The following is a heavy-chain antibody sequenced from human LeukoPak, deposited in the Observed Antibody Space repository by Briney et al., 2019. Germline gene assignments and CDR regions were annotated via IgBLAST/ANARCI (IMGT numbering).Heavy chain of an antibody. CDR3: AKVVHDSSGYYSDY. V-gene: IGHV3-23*01. CDR2: ISGSGGST. CDR1: GFTFSSYA. Sequence: PGRSLRLSCAASGFTFSSYAMSWVRQAPGKGLEWVSAISGSGGSTYYADSVKGQFTISRDNSKNTLYLQMNSLRAEDTAVYYCAKVVHDSSGYYSDYWGQGTLVTVSS. J-gene: IGHJ4*02. D-gene: IGHD3-22*01.